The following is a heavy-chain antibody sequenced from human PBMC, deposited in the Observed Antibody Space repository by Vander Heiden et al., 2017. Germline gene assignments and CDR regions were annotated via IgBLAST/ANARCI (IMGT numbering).Heavy chain of an antibody. Sequence: EVQLLESGGGLVQPGGSLRLSCAASGFTFGSQAMSWVRQAPGKGLEWVSAISGSGGSTYYTDSVKGRFTISRDNSKNTLYVQMNSLRAEDTAVYYCAKDRVSGSYYAIDYWGQGTLVTVSS. D-gene: IGHD1-26*01. CDR3: AKDRVSGSYYAIDY. J-gene: IGHJ4*02. V-gene: IGHV3-23*01. CDR2: ISGSGGST. CDR1: GFTFGSQA.